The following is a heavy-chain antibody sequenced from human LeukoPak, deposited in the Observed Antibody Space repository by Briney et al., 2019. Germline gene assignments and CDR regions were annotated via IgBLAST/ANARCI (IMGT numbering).Heavy chain of an antibody. CDR2: IRPDGSDE. CDR3: AREGTDY. V-gene: IGHV3-7*01. CDR1: GFTFSSYW. J-gene: IGHJ4*02. Sequence: GGSLRLSCVVSGFTFSSYWMSWVRQAPGKGLEWVANIRPDGSDEYYVDSVKGRFTISRGNAKNSLYLQMNSLRAEDTAVYYCAREGTDYWGQGTLVTVSS. D-gene: IGHD1/OR15-1a*01.